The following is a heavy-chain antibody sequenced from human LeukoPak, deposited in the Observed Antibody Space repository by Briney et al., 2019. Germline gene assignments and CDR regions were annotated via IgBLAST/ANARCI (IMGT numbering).Heavy chain of an antibody. Sequence: GGSLRLSCAASGFSFGTYAMTWVRQAPGKGLECVSTVSGSGGNTYYTDSVKGRFTISRDNSKNTLFLQMSSLRAEDTALYYCTKGGVVSAFGYWGQGALVTVSS. CDR1: GFSFGTYA. D-gene: IGHD3-22*01. CDR2: VSGSGGNT. V-gene: IGHV3-23*01. J-gene: IGHJ4*02. CDR3: TKGGVVSAFGY.